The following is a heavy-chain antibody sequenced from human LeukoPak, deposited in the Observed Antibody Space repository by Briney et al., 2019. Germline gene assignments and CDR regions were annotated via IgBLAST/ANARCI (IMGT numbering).Heavy chain of an antibody. CDR2: INSNGGST. CDR3: EPPLQFLES. Sequence: GGSLRLSCAASGFTFSSYWMTWVRQAPGKGLEWVSTINSNGGSTYYASSVKGRFTISRDNSRNTLYLRMSSLRAGDTAVYYCEPPLQFLESWGQGTMVIVSS. J-gene: IGHJ5*02. CDR1: GFTFSSYW. V-gene: IGHV3-23*01. D-gene: IGHD3-3*01.